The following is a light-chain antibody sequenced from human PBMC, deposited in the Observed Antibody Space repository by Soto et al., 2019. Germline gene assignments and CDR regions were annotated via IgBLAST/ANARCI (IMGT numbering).Light chain of an antibody. Sequence: QSVLTQPPSASGSPGQSVTISCTGTSSDIGVYDFVSWYQQHPGKAPKVIIYQVNKRPSGVPDRFSGSKSGNTASLTVSGLQAEDEADYYCTSYATGDTFPFGGGTKLTVL. CDR3: TSYATGDTFP. J-gene: IGLJ2*01. CDR1: SSDIGVYDF. CDR2: QVN. V-gene: IGLV2-8*01.